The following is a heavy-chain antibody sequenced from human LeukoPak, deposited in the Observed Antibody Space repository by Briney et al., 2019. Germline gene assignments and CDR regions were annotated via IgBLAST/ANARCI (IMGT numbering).Heavy chain of an antibody. V-gene: IGHV1-8*01. CDR3: ARGGGCSSTSCYTRVRYYYYYGMDV. D-gene: IGHD2-2*02. Sequence: ASVKVSCKASGYTFTSYDINWVRQATGQGLEWMGWMNPNSGNTGYAQKFQGRVTMTRNTSISTAYMELSSLRSEDTAVYYCARGGGCSSTSCYTRVRYYYYYGMDVWGQGTTVTVSS. CDR1: GYTFTSYD. CDR2: MNPNSGNT. J-gene: IGHJ6*02.